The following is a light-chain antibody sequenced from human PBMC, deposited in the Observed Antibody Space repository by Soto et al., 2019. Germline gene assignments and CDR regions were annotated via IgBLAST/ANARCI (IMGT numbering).Light chain of an antibody. CDR1: QSVGRN. CDR3: QQYNNSPPDRT. J-gene: IGKJ4*02. Sequence: EIVMTQSPATLSVSPGERATLSCRAGQSVGRNLAWYQQKPGQAPRLLIYGASTRATGIPARFSGSGSGTEFTLTICSLESEDFAIYFCQQYNNSPPDRTFGRSTQVEI. V-gene: IGKV3-15*01. CDR2: GAS.